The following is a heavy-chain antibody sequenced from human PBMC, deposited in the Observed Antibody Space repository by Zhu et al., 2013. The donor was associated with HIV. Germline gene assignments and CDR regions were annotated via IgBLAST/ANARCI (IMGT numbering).Heavy chain of an antibody. CDR2: INEDGNTK. V-gene: IGHV3-7*01. Sequence: EVQLVESGGGSVQPGGSLRLSCAASGLNFNYYWMSWVRQAPGKGLEWVAKINEDGNTKYYVDFVRGRFTISRDNAKNSLYLQMDSLRVDDTAVYYCASETYYVFDYWGREPWSPSPQ. CDR3: ASETYYVFDY. J-gene: IGHJ4*02. CDR1: GLNFNYYW. D-gene: IGHD1-26*01.